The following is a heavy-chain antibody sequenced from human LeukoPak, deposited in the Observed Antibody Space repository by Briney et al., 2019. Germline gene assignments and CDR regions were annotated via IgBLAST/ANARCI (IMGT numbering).Heavy chain of an antibody. J-gene: IGHJ4*02. D-gene: IGHD6-13*01. CDR2: ISSSCSTI. CDR3: ARAQQLHELGDLFY. Sequence: GGSLRLSCAASGFTFSDYYMSWIRQAPGKGLELVSYISSSCSTIYYADSVKGRFNISRDNATNSLYLQMNSLRAEDTAVYCCARAQQLHELGDLFYWGQGTVVNVSS. CDR1: GFTFSDYY. V-gene: IGHV3-11*01.